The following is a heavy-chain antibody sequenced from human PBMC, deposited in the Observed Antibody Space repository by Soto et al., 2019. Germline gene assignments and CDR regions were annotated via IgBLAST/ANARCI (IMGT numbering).Heavy chain of an antibody. CDR2: IIPIFGTA. D-gene: IGHD2-2*01. J-gene: IGHJ4*02. CDR1: GGTFSSYA. CDR3: ARALGYCSRTSCYNPLSIGY. Sequence: SVKVSCKASGGTFSSYAISWVRQAPGQGLEWMGGIIPIFGTANYAQKFQGRVTITADESTSTAYMELSSLRSEDTAVYYCARALGYCSRTSCYNPLSIGYWGQGTLVTVSS. V-gene: IGHV1-69*13.